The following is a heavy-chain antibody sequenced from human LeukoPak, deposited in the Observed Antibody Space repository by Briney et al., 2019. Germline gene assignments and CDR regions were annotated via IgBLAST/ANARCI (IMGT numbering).Heavy chain of an antibody. CDR3: ARSVLPSSSVDI. D-gene: IGHD6-13*01. V-gene: IGHV1-2*02. CDR1: GYTFTGYY. Sequence: ASVKVSCKASGYTFTGYYMHWVRQAPGQGLEWMGWINPNSGGTNYAQKFQGRVTMTRDTSISTAYMELSRLRSDDTAVYYCARSVLPSSSVDIWGQGAMVTVSS. J-gene: IGHJ3*02. CDR2: INPNSGGT.